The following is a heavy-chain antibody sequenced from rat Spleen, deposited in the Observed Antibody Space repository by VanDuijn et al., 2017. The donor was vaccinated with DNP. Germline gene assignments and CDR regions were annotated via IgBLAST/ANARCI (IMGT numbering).Heavy chain of an antibody. CDR2: ISYDGSST. J-gene: IGHJ2*01. CDR1: GFTFSNYD. CDR3: TTDGDD. Sequence: EVQLVESGGGLVQPGRSMKLSCAASGFTFSNYDMAWVRQAPKKGLEWVATISYDGSSTYYRDSVKGRFTISRDNAKSSLYLQMDSLRSEDTATYYCTTDGDDWGQGVMVAVSS. V-gene: IGHV5-20*01.